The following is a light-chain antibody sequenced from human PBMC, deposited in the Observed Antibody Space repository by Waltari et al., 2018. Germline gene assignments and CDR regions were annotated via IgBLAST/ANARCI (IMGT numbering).Light chain of an antibody. CDR2: EVF. Sequence: QSALTQPASVSGTPGQAVTISCSGTTSGVGSYDLVSCYQQHPGEAPKLLICEVFKRPPDTSSRFSGAKSGSTASLTISGLQPEDEADYYCCSYAGRGTYVFGSGTKVTVL. CDR3: CSYAGRGTYV. V-gene: IGLV2-23*02. CDR1: TSGVGSYDL. J-gene: IGLJ1*01.